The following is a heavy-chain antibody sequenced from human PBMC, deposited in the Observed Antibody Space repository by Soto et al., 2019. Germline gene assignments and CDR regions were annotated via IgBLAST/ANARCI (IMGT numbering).Heavy chain of an antibody. V-gene: IGHV1-69*01. CDR3: ARDIAAAGTSPGCFDY. D-gene: IGHD6-13*01. J-gene: IGHJ4*02. CDR1: GGTFSSYA. Sequence: QVQLVQSGAEVKKPGSSVKVSCKASGGTFSSYAISWVRQAPGQGLEWMGGIIPIFGTANYAQKFQGRVTITADESTSTAYMELSCLRSEDTAVYYCARDIAAAGTSPGCFDYWGQGTLVTVSS. CDR2: IIPIFGTA.